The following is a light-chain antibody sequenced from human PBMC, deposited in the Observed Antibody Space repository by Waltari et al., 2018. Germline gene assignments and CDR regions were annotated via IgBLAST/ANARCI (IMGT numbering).Light chain of an antibody. CDR3: QKYGRTPRP. V-gene: IGKV3-20*01. Sequence: EIVLTQSPGTLSLSPGESASLSRRASQSLGNTYLAWYQQKPGQAPRLLIFDASRRATGIPDRFSGSGSGTDFTLTISRLEPEDFAVYFCQKYGRTPRPFGGGTKVEI. CDR1: QSLGNTY. CDR2: DAS. J-gene: IGKJ4*01.